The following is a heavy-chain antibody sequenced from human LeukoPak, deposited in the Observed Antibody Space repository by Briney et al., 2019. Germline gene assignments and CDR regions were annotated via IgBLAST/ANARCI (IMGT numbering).Heavy chain of an antibody. J-gene: IGHJ5*02. V-gene: IGHV4-61*02. Sequence: SQTLSLTCTVSGNSISSGDNYWSWIRQPAGKGLEWIGRIYTSGSTNYNPSLKSRVTISGDTSKNQFSLKLSSVTAADTAVYYCAGGLGELSLYRFDPWGQGTLVTVSS. D-gene: IGHD3-16*02. CDR3: AGGLGELSLYRFDP. CDR1: GNSISSGDNY. CDR2: IYTSGST.